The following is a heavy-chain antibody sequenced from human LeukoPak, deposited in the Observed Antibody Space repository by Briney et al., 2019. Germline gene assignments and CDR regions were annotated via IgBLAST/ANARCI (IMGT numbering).Heavy chain of an antibody. CDR2: IKQDGSEK. V-gene: IGHV3-7*01. D-gene: IGHD2-15*01. CDR1: GFTFSSYW. Sequence: PGGSLRLSCAASGFTFSSYWMSWVRQAPGKGLEWVANIKQDGSEKYYVDSVKGRFTISRDDAKNSLYLQMNSLRAEDTAVYYCARGGGCSGGSCYSTTPYYYYGMDVWGQGTTVTVSS. J-gene: IGHJ6*02. CDR3: ARGGGCSGGSCYSTTPYYYYGMDV.